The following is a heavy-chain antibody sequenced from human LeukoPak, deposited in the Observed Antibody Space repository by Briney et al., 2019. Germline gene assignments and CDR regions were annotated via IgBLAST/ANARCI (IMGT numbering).Heavy chain of an antibody. CDR1: GFTFSDYY. D-gene: IGHD2-8*02. V-gene: IGHV3-11*04. Sequence: PGGSLRLSCAASGFTFSDYYMSWIRQAPGKGLEWVSYISSSGSSIYYADSVKGRFTISRGNVKNSLYLQMNSLRAEDTAVYYCARTPWSSGFQHWGQGTLVTVSS. CDR2: ISSSGSSI. J-gene: IGHJ1*01. CDR3: ARTPWSSGFQH.